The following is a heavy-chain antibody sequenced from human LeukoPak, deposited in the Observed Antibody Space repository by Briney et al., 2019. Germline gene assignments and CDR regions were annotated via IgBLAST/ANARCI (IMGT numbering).Heavy chain of an antibody. D-gene: IGHD6-13*01. V-gene: IGHV1-24*01. CDR2: FDPENGKT. Sequence: GASVKVSCKVSGHTLSDLSMHWVRQAPGKGLEWMGGFDPENGKTVYAKKFQGRVTLTEDTSRDTGYMEVSSPRSEDTAVYYCGTKRWAAAGPIDFWGQGTLVTVSS. CDR3: GTKRWAAAGPIDF. J-gene: IGHJ4*02. CDR1: GHTLSDLS.